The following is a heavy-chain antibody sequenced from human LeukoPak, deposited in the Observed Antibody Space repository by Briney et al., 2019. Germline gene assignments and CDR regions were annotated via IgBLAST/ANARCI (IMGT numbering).Heavy chain of an antibody. CDR2: IYYSGST. D-gene: IGHD6-13*01. Sequence: SETLSLTCTVSGGSISSSSYYWGWIRQPPGKGLEWIGSIYYSGSTYYNPSLKSRVTISVDTSKNQFSLKLSSVTAADTAVYYCARGAIAAAGFLDAFDIWGQGTMVTVSS. CDR1: GGSISSSSYY. CDR3: ARGAIAAAGFLDAFDI. J-gene: IGHJ3*02. V-gene: IGHV4-39*07.